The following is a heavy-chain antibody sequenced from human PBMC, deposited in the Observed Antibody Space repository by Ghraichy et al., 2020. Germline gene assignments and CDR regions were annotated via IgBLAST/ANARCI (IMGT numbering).Heavy chain of an antibody. Sequence: SQTLSLTCAVYGGSFTGYFCTWVRQPPGKELEWIGEIYHSGRTNYNPSLKSRVTISIDTSKNQFSLRLNSVAAADTAVYFCVRYDFPLFDYWGQGSLVTVSS. CDR2: IYHSGRT. CDR1: GGSFTGYF. D-gene: IGHD3-3*01. J-gene: IGHJ4*02. CDR3: VRYDFPLFDY. V-gene: IGHV4-34*01.